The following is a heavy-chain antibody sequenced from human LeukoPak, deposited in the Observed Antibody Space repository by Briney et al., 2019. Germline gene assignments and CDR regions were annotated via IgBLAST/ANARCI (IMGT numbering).Heavy chain of an antibody. CDR2: ISSSSSNI. D-gene: IGHD6-19*01. V-gene: IGHV3-21*01. Sequence: GGSLRLSCAASGFTFSSYSMNWVRQAPGKGLEWVSSISSSSSNIYYADSVNGRFTISRDNAKNSLYLQMNSLRADDTAVYYCARWRAGIAVAVDYWGQGTLVTVSS. J-gene: IGHJ4*02. CDR3: ARWRAGIAVAVDY. CDR1: GFTFSSYS.